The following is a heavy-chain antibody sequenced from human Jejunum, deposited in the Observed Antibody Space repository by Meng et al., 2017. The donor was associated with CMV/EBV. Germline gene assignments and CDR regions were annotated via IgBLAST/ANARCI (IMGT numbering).Heavy chain of an antibody. CDR3: VRDRLYFEY. CDR2: IYSSGSA. CDR1: GVSINSFY. J-gene: IGHJ4*02. Sequence: QVQLQGSGPGLMKPSETLSPNGTVSGVSINSFYWSWIRQPAGKGLEWIGRIYSSGSANYNPSLKSRVTMSVDTSKNQFSLKLTSVTAADTAIYYCVRDRLYFEYWGQGTLVTVSS. V-gene: IGHV4-4*07.